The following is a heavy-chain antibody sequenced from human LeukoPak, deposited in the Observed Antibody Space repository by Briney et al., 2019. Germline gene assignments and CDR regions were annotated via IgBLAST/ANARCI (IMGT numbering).Heavy chain of an antibody. CDR1: GYTFTGYY. D-gene: IGHD2-8*02. CDR2: INPNSGGT. V-gene: IGHV1-2*06. Sequence: ASVTVSCTASGYTFTGYYMHWVRQAPGQGLEWMGRINPNSGGTNYAQKFQGRVTMTRDTSISTAYMELSRLRSDDTAVYYCASWSSVLVHDYWGQGTLVTVSS. J-gene: IGHJ4*02. CDR3: ASWSSVLVHDY.